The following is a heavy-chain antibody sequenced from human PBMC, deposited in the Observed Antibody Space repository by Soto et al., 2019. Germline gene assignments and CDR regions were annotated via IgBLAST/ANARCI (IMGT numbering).Heavy chain of an antibody. CDR2: ISYSGST. V-gene: IGHV4-61*01. CDR3: AHEAPGYTYGTLLGYGTDV. J-gene: IGHJ6*02. D-gene: IGHD5-18*01. CDR1: GGSVSRGSHY. Sequence: AETLSLTCAVSGGSVSRGSHYWSWIRQPPGKRLEWIGHISYSGSTKYNPSLKSPVTISVDTSKNQFSLKMSSVTAADTAIYYRAHEAPGYTYGTLLGYGTDVRRQGTAGTVSS.